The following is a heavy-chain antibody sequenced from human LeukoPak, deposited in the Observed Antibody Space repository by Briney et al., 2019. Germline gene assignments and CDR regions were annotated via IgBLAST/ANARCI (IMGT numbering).Heavy chain of an antibody. CDR1: GYTFTDYY. Sequence: ASVKVSCKASGYTFTDYYMHWVRQAPGQGLEWMGWINPYSGDTNYAQKLQGRVTMTRDTSISTAYMELSRLSSDDTAVFYCARVGGYCTTTSCSYGLDVWGQGTTVTVSS. J-gene: IGHJ6*02. CDR2: INPYSGDT. V-gene: IGHV1-2*02. D-gene: IGHD2-2*01. CDR3: ARVGGYCTTTSCSYGLDV.